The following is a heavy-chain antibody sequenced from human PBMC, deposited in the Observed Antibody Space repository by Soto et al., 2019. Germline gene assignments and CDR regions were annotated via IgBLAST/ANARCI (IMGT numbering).Heavy chain of an antibody. CDR3: ARDRISSDAFDI. J-gene: IGHJ3*02. Sequence: GGSLRLSCAASGFTFSTYSMNWVRQAPEKGLEWVSSISSGSSFISYTDSVKGRFTISRDNAKNSLFLQMNNLRADDTAVYFCARDRISSDAFDIWGQGTMVTVSS. D-gene: IGHD2-21*01. CDR2: ISSGSSFI. V-gene: IGHV3-21*01. CDR1: GFTFSTYS.